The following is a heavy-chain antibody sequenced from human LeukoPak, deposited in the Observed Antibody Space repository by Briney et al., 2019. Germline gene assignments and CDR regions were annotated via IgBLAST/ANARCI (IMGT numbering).Heavy chain of an antibody. CDR2: IYSGGST. CDR1: GFTVSSNY. V-gene: IGHV3-53*01. D-gene: IGHD3-22*01. J-gene: IGHJ4*02. Sequence: GGSLRLSCAASGFTVSSNYMSWVRQVPGKGLEWVSVIYSGGSTYYADSVKGRFTISRDNSKNTLYLQMNSLRAEDTAVYYCARDHTDYYDSSGYLGYWGQGTLVTVSS. CDR3: ARDHTDYYDSSGYLGY.